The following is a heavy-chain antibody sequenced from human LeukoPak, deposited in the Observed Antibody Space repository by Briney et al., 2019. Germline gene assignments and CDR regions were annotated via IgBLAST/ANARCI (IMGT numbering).Heavy chain of an antibody. D-gene: IGHD1-14*01. CDR1: GGSISSGSYY. J-gene: IGHJ4*02. CDR2: IYTSGST. V-gene: IGHV4-61*02. Sequence: SETLSLTCTVSGGSISSGSYYWSWIRQPAGKGLEWIGLIYTSGSTNYNPSLKSRVTISVDTSKNQFSLKLSSVTAADTAVYYCASDSGHWGQGTLVTVSS. CDR3: ASDSGH.